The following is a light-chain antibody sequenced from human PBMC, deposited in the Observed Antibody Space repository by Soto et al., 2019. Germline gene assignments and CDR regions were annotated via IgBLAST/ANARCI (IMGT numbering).Light chain of an antibody. V-gene: IGLV1-44*01. CDR2: NGN. CDR1: SSDIGSNT. Sequence: QSVLTQPPSASGTPGQWVTISCSGGSSDIGSNTVHWYQHLPGTAPKLLIYNGNQRPSGVPDRFSGSKSGTSASLAISGLQSEDEADYYCAAWDDSLNGPVFGGATKVTVL. J-gene: IGLJ2*01. CDR3: AAWDDSLNGPV.